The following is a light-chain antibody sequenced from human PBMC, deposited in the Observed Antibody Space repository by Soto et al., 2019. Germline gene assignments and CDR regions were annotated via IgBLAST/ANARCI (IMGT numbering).Light chain of an antibody. Sequence: DIQMTQSPSTLPASVGDRVTITCRASQTIGNWLEWYQQKPGKVPKLLIYNVSSLESGVPSRFSGSGSGTEFTLTISSLQPDDFATYYCQQCHFYWTFGQGTKVEIK. CDR2: NVS. CDR3: QQCHFYWT. V-gene: IGKV1-5*03. CDR1: QTIGNW. J-gene: IGKJ1*01.